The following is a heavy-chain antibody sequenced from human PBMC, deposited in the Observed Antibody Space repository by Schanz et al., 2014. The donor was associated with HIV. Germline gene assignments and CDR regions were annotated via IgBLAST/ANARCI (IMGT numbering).Heavy chain of an antibody. D-gene: IGHD1-20*01. J-gene: IGHJ6*02. CDR1: GFTFSNYA. CDR2: IRGSGDYT. V-gene: IGHV3-23*04. CDR3: ARDKGDNWAGYYYYYGMDV. Sequence: EVQLVESGGGLVQPGGSLRLSCAASGFTFSNYAMSWVRQAPGKGLEWVSVIRGSGDYTYYADSVKGRFTISRDNSKNTVYLQINSLRAEDTAVYYCARDKGDNWAGYYYYYGMDVWGQGTTVIVSS.